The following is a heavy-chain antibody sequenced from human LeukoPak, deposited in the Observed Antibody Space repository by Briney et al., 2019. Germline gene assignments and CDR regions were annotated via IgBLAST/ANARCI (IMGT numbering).Heavy chain of an antibody. CDR2: IYHSGST. CDR1: GYSISSGYY. D-gene: IGHD6-13*01. Sequence: SETLSLTCSVSGYSISSGYYWGWIRQPPGKGLEWIGYIYHSGSTNYNPSLKSRVTISVDKSKNQFSLKLSSVTAADTAVYYCARLKAADPQLDWWGQGTLVTVSS. V-gene: IGHV4-38-2*01. CDR3: ARLKAADPQLDW. J-gene: IGHJ4*02.